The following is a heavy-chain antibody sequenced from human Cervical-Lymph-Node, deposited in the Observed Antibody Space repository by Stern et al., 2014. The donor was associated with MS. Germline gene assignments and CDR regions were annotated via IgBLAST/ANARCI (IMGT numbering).Heavy chain of an antibody. CDR1: GYTFSNSW. CDR3: ARGSAGAGAFFDY. D-gene: IGHD2-8*02. Sequence: MQLVQYGAEVKKPGESLKISCKGSGYTFSNSWIGWVRQMPGRGLEWMGIIYPGDSDTRYSPSFQGQITISADKSISTAYLQWNSLKASDTAIFYCARGSAGAGAFFDYWGQGTLVTVSS. V-gene: IGHV5-51*01. CDR2: IYPGDSDT. J-gene: IGHJ4*02.